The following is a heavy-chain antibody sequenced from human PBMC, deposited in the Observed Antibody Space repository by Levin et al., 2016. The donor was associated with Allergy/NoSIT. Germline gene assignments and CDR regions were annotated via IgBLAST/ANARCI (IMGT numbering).Heavy chain of an antibody. V-gene: IGHV4-39*01. Sequence: RQAPGKGLEWIASMYYSGSSYYNLSLRSRVTISVDTSKNQFSLKVSSVTAADTAVYYCARHPLKPVASYYFDYWGQGTLVTVSS. J-gene: IGHJ4*02. D-gene: IGHD6-19*01. CDR3: ARHPLKPVASYYFDY. CDR2: MYYSGSS.